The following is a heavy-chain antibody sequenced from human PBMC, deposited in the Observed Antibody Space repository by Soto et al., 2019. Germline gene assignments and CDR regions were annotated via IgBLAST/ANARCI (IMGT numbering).Heavy chain of an antibody. J-gene: IGHJ4*02. CDR2: INYSGRT. V-gene: IGHV4-31*02. D-gene: IGHD6-19*01. CDR3: ASSVGGWYFDN. Sequence: WIWIRQHPGQGLEWIGYINYSGRTYYNPSLKSRVTISMDTSKNQFSLRLSSVSAADTAVYYCASSVGGWYFDNWGQGTLVTVSS.